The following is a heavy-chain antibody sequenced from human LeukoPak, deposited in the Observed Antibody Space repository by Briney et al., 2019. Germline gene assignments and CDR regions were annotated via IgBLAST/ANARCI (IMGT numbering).Heavy chain of an antibody. CDR3: ANFEGSSQAFHI. CDR2: IQYDGSNK. Sequence: PGGSLRLSCAASGFTFSSYGMHWVRQAPGKGLEWVAFIQYDGSNKYYADSVKGRFSVYRDNSNYSLYLQMNSLRIEDTAVYYCANFEGSSQAFHIWGQGTLVTVSS. V-gene: IGHV3-30*02. D-gene: IGHD6-13*01. J-gene: IGHJ3*02. CDR1: GFTFSSYG.